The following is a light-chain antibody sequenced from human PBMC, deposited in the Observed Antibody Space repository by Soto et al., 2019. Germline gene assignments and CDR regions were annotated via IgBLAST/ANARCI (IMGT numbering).Light chain of an antibody. CDR2: DAS. V-gene: IGKV1-5*01. CDR3: KQYSSYWK. Sequence: DIQMTHSPSTLSASVLYIVTITFRSSQSISSWLAWYQQKPGKAPKFLIYDASNLESGVPSRFSGSGSGTEFTLTISSLQPDDFATYYCKQYSSYWKFGQGTKVDIK. J-gene: IGKJ1*01. CDR1: QSISSW.